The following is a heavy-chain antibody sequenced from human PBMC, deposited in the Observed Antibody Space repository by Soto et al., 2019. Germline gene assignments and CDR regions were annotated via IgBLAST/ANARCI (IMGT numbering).Heavy chain of an antibody. J-gene: IGHJ3*02. CDR2: IQSYGSNYAE. V-gene: IGHV3-74*01. Sequence: EVQLVESGGGLAQPGGSRGLSGAASGFNFSPNWLNWFRQAQGRGLEWVSRIQSYGSNYAESYADSVKGRFTISRDNAKNMLYLQMNSLRVEDTAVYFCARDRGAPDAFDIWGQGTMVTVSS. CDR3: ARDRGAPDAFDI. CDR1: GFNFSPNW. D-gene: IGHD3-10*01.